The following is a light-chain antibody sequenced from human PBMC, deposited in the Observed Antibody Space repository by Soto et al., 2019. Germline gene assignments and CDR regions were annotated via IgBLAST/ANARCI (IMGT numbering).Light chain of an antibody. V-gene: IGKV3-20*01. CDR1: QSVSSSY. Sequence: DIVLTQSPGTLSFSPGERATLSCRASQSVSSSYLAWYQQKPGQAPRLLIYGASSRATGIPDRFSGSGSGKELTLTISTLEPEDFAVYYSKQYASSHKTFGQGAKVDIX. J-gene: IGKJ1*01. CDR3: KQYASSHKT. CDR2: GAS.